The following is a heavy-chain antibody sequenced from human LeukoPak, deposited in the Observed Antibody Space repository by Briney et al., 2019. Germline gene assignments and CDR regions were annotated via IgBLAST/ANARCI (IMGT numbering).Heavy chain of an antibody. CDR1: GGTFSSYA. CDR3: ARAPGGGFDY. CDR2: IVPIFGTT. D-gene: IGHD2-15*01. V-gene: IGHV1-69*05. Sequence: GASVKVSCKASGGTFSSYAISWVRQAPGQGLEWMGGIVPIFGTTNYAQKFQGRVTITTDESTSTVYMEPSSLRSEDTAVYYCARAPGGGFDYWGQGTLVTVSS. J-gene: IGHJ4*02.